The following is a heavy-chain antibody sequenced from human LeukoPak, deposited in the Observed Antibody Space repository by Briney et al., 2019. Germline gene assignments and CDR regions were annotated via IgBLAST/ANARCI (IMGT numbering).Heavy chain of an antibody. CDR1: GGSFSGYY. CDR2: INHSGST. Sequence: SETLSLTCAVYGGSFSGYYWSWIRHPPGKGLEWIGEINHSGSTNYNPSLKSRVTISVDTSKNQFSLKLSSVTAADTAVYYCAGIVVVVAATHDYWGQGTLVTVSS. V-gene: IGHV4-34*01. J-gene: IGHJ4*02. D-gene: IGHD2-15*01. CDR3: AGIVVVVAATHDY.